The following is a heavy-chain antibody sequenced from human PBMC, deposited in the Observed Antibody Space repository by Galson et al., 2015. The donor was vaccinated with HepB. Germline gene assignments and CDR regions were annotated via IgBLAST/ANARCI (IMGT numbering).Heavy chain of an antibody. J-gene: IGHJ4*02. V-gene: IGHV1-46*01. CDR2: INPSAGTT. CDR1: GYTFTSYY. D-gene: IGHD2-15*01. CDR3: ARDRTLYCSGGSCYQAFDY. Sequence: SVKVSCKASGYTFTSYYKHWVRQAPGQGLEWMGIINPSAGTTSYAQKFQGRVTMTRDTSTSTVYMELSSLRSEDTAVYYCARDRTLYCSGGSCYQAFDYWGQGTLVTVSS.